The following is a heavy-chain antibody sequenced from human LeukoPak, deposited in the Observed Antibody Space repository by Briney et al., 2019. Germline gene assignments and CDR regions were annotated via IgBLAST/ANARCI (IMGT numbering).Heavy chain of an antibody. D-gene: IGHD3-3*01. Sequence: GASVKVSCKASGYTFTSYGISWVRQAPGQGLEWMGWISAYNGNTNYAQKLQGKVTMTTDTSTSTAYMELRSLRSDDTAVYYCARVLFPLIFGVVISHEDPGWFDPWGQGTLVTVSS. CDR1: GYTFTSYG. CDR2: ISAYNGNT. V-gene: IGHV1-18*01. J-gene: IGHJ5*02. CDR3: ARVLFPLIFGVVISHEDPGWFDP.